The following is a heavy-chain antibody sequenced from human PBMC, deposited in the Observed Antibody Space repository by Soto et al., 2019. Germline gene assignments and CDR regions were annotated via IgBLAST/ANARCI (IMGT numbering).Heavy chain of an antibody. CDR3: AREKTVGGIRLDN. CDR1: GFTFTNYP. Sequence: QVQLVESGGGVVQPGRSLRLSCAASGFTFTNYPMHWVRQAPGKGLEWVAVVSHDGINTYYADSVKGRFTISRDNSKNTLYLQLNSLRTEDTAVFYCAREKTVGGIRLDNWVQGTLVTVSS. J-gene: IGHJ4*02. CDR2: VSHDGINT. V-gene: IGHV3-30-3*01. D-gene: IGHD1-26*01.